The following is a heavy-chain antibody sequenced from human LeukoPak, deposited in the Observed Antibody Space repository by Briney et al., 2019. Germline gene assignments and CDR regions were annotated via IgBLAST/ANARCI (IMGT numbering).Heavy chain of an antibody. CDR2: INSDGSWT. CDR1: GNYW. CDR3: VRDSFTNTWHEIGMDY. D-gene: IGHD2-21*01. J-gene: IGHJ4*02. V-gene: IGHV3-74*01. Sequence: GGSLRLSCAASGNYWMHWVRQAPGQGLVWVSHINSDGSWTSYADSVKGRFTISKDNAKNTVYLQMNNLRAEDTAVYYCVRDSFTNTWHEIGMDYWGQGTLVTVSS.